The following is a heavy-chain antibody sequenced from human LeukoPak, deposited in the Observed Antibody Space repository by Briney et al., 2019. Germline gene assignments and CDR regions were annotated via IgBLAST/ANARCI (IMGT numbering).Heavy chain of an antibody. Sequence: QPGGSLRLSCAASGFTFSSYAMSWVRQAPGKGLEWVSAISGSGGSTYYADSVKGRFTVSRDNSKNTLYLQMSSLRAEDTAVYHCAKAGQGGEDYYYMDVWGKGTTVTVSS. V-gene: IGHV3-23*01. CDR1: GFTFSSYA. D-gene: IGHD2-21*01. CDR2: ISGSGGST. J-gene: IGHJ6*03. CDR3: AKAGQGGEDYYYMDV.